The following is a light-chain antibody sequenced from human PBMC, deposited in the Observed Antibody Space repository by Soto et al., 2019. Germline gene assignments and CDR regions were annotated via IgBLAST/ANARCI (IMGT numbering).Light chain of an antibody. CDR1: QSVTSSY. V-gene: IGKV3-20*01. CDR3: QQYGSSPPDT. CDR2: GAS. Sequence: EIVWTQSPGTLSLSLGERATLSCRASQSVTSSYLAWYQQKPGQALRLLIYGASSRATGIPDRFSGSGSGTDFTLTISRLEPEDFAVYYCQQYGSSPPDTSGQGTRLEN. J-gene: IGKJ5*01.